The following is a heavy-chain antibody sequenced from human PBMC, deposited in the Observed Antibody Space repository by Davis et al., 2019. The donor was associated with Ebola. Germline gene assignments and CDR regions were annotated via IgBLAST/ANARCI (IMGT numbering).Heavy chain of an antibody. CDR3: ARHDDY. Sequence: GESLKISCAASGFTFSGYSMNWVRQAPGKGLEWVSYIGSSSSIIYYADSVKGRFTISRDNAKNSLYLQMNSLRDEDTAVYYCARHDDYWGQGTLVTVSS. J-gene: IGHJ4*02. V-gene: IGHV3-48*02. CDR2: IGSSSSII. CDR1: GFTFSGYS.